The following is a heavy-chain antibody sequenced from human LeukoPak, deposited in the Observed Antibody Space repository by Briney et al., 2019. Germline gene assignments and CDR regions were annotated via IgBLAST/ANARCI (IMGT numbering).Heavy chain of an antibody. D-gene: IGHD4-17*01. CDR1: GFTFSSYG. Sequence: GGSLRLSCAVSGFTFSSYGMHWVRQAPGKGLEWVAIIWYDGSDKYYAQSVKDRFTISRDNSKNTLYLQMNSLRAEDTAVYYCATLGTTVTTSDYWGQGTLVTVSS. CDR3: ATLGTTVTTSDY. CDR2: IWYDGSDK. J-gene: IGHJ4*02. V-gene: IGHV3-33*08.